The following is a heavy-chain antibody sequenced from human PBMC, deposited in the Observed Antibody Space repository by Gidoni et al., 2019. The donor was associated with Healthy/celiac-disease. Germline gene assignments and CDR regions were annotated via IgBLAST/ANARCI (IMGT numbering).Heavy chain of an antibody. D-gene: IGHD2-2*02. CDR2: IYYSGST. V-gene: IGHV4-59*08. CDR3: ARRNIVVVPAAIRVSWFDP. Sequence: QVQLQESGPGLVKPSETLSLTCTVSGGSISSYYWSWIRQPPGQGLEWIGYIYYSGSTNYNPSLKSRVTISVDTSKNQFSLKLSSVTAADTAVYYCARRNIVVVPAAIRVSWFDPWGQGTLVTVSS. CDR1: GGSISSYY. J-gene: IGHJ5*02.